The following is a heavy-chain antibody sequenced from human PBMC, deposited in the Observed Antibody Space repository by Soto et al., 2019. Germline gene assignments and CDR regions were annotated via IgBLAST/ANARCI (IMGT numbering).Heavy chain of an antibody. V-gene: IGHV4-30-4*01. CDR3: ASRSGYMALGFDY. CDR1: GGSISSGDYY. Sequence: SETLSLTCTVSGGSISSGDYYWSWIRQPPGKGLEWIGYIYYSGSTYYNPSLKSRVTISVDTSKNQFSLKLSSVTAADTAVYYCASRSGYMALGFDYWGQGTLVTVSS. D-gene: IGHD3-22*01. J-gene: IGHJ4*02. CDR2: IYYSGST.